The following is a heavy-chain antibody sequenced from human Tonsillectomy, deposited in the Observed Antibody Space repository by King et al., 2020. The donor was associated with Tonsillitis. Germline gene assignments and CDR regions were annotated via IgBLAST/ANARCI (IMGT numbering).Heavy chain of an antibody. V-gene: IGHV3-48*04. CDR3: ARDDPVPFLRYYGMDV. CDR1: GFTFSSYS. D-gene: IGHD4-17*01. J-gene: IGHJ6*02. CDR2: ISSSSSTI. Sequence: VQLVESGGHLVQPGGSLRLSCAVSGFTFSSYSMNWVRQAPGKGLEWVSYISSSSSTIYYADSVKGRFTISRDNAKNSLYLQMNSLRAEDTAVYYCARDDPVPFLRYYGMDVWGQGTTVTVSS.